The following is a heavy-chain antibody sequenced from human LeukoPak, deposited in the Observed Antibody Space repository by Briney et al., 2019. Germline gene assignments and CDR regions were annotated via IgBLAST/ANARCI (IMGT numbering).Heavy chain of an antibody. D-gene: IGHD4-11*01. Sequence: ASVTVSCKASGGTFSSYAISWVRQAPGQGLEWMGGIIPIFGTANYAQKFQGRVTITADKSTSTAYMELSSLRSEDTAVYYCARGEGYSNYDWFDPWGQGTLVTVSS. CDR3: ARGEGYSNYDWFDP. CDR1: GGTFSSYA. V-gene: IGHV1-69*06. CDR2: IIPIFGTA. J-gene: IGHJ5*02.